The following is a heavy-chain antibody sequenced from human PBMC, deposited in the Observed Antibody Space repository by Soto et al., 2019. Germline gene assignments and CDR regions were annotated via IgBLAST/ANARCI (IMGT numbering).Heavy chain of an antibody. J-gene: IGHJ6*03. CDR1: GFTFSDYY. Sequence: GGSLRLSCAASGFTFSDYYMSWIRQAPGKGLEWVSYISSSSSYTNYADSVKGRFTISRDNAKNSLYLQMNSLRAEDTAVYYCARGSGSYFYYYYMDVWGKGTTVTVSS. D-gene: IGHD3-10*01. V-gene: IGHV3-11*06. CDR2: ISSSSSYT. CDR3: ARGSGSYFYYYYMDV.